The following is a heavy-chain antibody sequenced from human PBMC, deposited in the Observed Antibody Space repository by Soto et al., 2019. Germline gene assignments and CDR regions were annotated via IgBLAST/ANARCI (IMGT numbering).Heavy chain of an antibody. V-gene: IGHV4-59*12. Sequence: PSETLSLTCTVSGGSISSYYWSWIRQPPGKGLEWIGYIYYSGSTNYNPSLKSRVTISVDTSKNQFSLKLSSVTAADTAVYYCARDFKRYSRPPGPLQYWGLGTPVTVSS. CDR2: IYYSGST. CDR1: GGSISSYY. CDR3: ARDFKRYSRPPGPLQY. J-gene: IGHJ4*02. D-gene: IGHD6-13*01.